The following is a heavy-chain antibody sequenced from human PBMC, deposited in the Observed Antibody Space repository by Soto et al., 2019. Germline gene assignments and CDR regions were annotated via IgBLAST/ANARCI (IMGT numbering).Heavy chain of an antibody. J-gene: IGHJ4*02. V-gene: IGHV1-18*01. CDR1: GYSFSTYG. Sequence: QVHLVQSGVEVKNPGASVKVSCKASGYSFSTYGITGVRQAPEQGLEWMGRISGLNGNTKYAQNLQGIVTMTTDTYASPAYMLPMSLAFDDTAMYYCARELFGEDVAGYFDYWGQGTLVTVAS. CDR3: ARELFGEDVAGYFDY. CDR2: ISGLNGNT. D-gene: IGHD2-21*01.